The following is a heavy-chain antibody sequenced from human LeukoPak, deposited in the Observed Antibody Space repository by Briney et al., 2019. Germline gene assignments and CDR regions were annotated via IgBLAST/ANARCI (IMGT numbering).Heavy chain of an antibody. J-gene: IGHJ4*02. CDR2: IYYSGGT. D-gene: IGHD5-18*01. V-gene: IGHV4-39*01. CDR3: ARQSTAMVTFDY. CDR1: GGSISSSSYY. Sequence: PSETLSLTCTGSGGSISSSSYYWGWIRQPPGKGLEWIGSIYYSGGTYCNPSLKSRVTISVDTSKNQFSLKLSSVTAADTAVYYCARQSTAMVTFDYWGQGTLVTVSS.